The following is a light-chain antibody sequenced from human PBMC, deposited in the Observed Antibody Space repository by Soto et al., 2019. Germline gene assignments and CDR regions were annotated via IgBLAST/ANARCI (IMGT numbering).Light chain of an antibody. Sequence: EIVLTQSPGTLSLSPGERATLSCRASQSVSSSYLAWYQQKPGQAPRLLIYGGSSRATGIPDRFSGSGSGTDFTLTISRLEPEDFAVYYCQQYGSSPPTFGPGTKVDIK. CDR1: QSVSSSY. CDR2: GGS. J-gene: IGKJ3*01. CDR3: QQYGSSPPT. V-gene: IGKV3-20*01.